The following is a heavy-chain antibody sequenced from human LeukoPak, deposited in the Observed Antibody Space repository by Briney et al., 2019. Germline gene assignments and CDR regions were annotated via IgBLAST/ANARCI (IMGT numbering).Heavy chain of an antibody. CDR1: GFTLSDHY. CDR2: TANKADSYTT. J-gene: IGHJ3*02. V-gene: IGHV3-72*01. D-gene: IGHD1-14*01. Sequence: PGGSLRLSCAACGFTLSDHYMDWVRQAPGKGLEWVGRTANKADSYTTIYAASVKGRFTISRDDSKNSLYLQMNSLTTEDTAVYFCARGYHSFDTWGQGIMVTVSS. CDR3: ARGYHSFDT.